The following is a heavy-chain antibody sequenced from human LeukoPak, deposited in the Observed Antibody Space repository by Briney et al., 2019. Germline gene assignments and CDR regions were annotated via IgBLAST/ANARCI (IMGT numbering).Heavy chain of an antibody. D-gene: IGHD6-19*01. CDR2: IYYSGST. V-gene: IGHV4-30-4*01. CDR1: GGSISSGDYY. CDR3: ASYIAVAANFDY. J-gene: IGHJ4*02. Sequence: SETLSLTCTVSGGSISSGDYYWSWIRQPPGKGLEWIGYIYYSGSTYYDPSLKSRVTISVDTSKNQFSLKLSSVTAADTAVYYCASYIAVAANFDYWGQGTLVTVSS.